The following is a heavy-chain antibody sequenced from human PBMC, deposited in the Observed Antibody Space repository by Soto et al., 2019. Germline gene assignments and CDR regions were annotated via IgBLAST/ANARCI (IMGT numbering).Heavy chain of an antibody. J-gene: IGHJ4*02. CDR1: GFTFSSYG. CDR3: PRLYSSGWYGPGRY. V-gene: IGHV3-48*02. D-gene: IGHD6-19*01. Sequence: GGSLRLSCAASGFTFSSYGMHWVRQAPGKGLEWVSYISSSSSTIYYADSVKGRFTISRDNAKNSLYLQMNSLRDEDTAVYYCPRLYSSGWYGPGRYWGQGTLVTVSS. CDR2: ISSSSSTI.